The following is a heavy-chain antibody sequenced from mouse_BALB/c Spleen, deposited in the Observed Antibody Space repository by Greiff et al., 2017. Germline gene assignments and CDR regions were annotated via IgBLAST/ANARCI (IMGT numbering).Heavy chain of an antibody. CDR2: IYPGDGDT. D-gene: IGHD2-4*01. V-gene: IGHV1-80*01. Sequence: QVQLQQSGAELVRPGSSVKISCKASGYAFSSYWMNWVKQRPGQGLEWIGQIYPGDGDTNYNQKFKDKATLTVDKSSSTAYMQLSSPTSEDSAVYYCTRGDYPFAYWGQGTLVTVSA. J-gene: IGHJ3*01. CDR3: TRGDYPFAY. CDR1: GYAFSSYW.